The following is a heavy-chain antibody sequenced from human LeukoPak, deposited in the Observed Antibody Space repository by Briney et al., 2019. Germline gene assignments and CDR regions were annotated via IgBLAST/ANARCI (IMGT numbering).Heavy chain of an antibody. CDR2: ISSSGSTI. CDR3: ARDSPCSGGSCYDY. V-gene: IGHV3-48*03. D-gene: IGHD2-15*01. Sequence: PGGSLRLSCAASGFTFSSYEMSWVRQAPGKGLEWVSYISSSGSTIYYADSVKGRFTISRDNAKNSLYLQMNSLRAEDTAVYYCARDSPCSGGSCYDYWGQGTLVTVSS. J-gene: IGHJ4*02. CDR1: GFTFSSYE.